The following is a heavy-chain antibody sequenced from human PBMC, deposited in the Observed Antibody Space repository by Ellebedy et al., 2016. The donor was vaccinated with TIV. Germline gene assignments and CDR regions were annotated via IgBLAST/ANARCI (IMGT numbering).Heavy chain of an antibody. V-gene: IGHV4-30-4*01. CDR1: GGSIGSNDHY. CDR2: IYHTGRT. CDR3: ARSRATVSSLRYFDL. D-gene: IGHD4-17*01. J-gene: IGHJ2*01. Sequence: MPSETLSLTCNVSGGSIGSNDHYWFWIRQAPGKGLEYIAYIYHTGRTYYNSSLKSRLTETVDTSKNQFSLKMTSVTAADAAIYYCARSRATVSSLRYFDLWGRGTPVTVSS.